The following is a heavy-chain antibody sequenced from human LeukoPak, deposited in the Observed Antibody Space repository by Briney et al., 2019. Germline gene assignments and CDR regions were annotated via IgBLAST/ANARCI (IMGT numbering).Heavy chain of an antibody. CDR2: IYYSGST. CDR3: ARPHPYYSSGRYSAFDI. Sequence: SETLSLTCTVSGGTISSTGFYWGWIRQPPGKRLEWIGSIYYSGSTYYKPSLKSRVTISVDTSKNQISLKLSSVNAADTAVYYCARPHPYYSSGRYSAFDIWGQGTMVTVSS. V-gene: IGHV4-39*01. D-gene: IGHD6-19*01. J-gene: IGHJ3*02. CDR1: GGTISSTGFY.